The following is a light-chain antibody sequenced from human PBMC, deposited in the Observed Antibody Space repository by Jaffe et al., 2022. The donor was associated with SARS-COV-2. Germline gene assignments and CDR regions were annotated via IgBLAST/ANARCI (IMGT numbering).Light chain of an antibody. CDR2: KAS. V-gene: IGKV1-5*03. Sequence: DIQMTQSPSTLSASEGDRVTITCRASQSISTWLAWYQQKPGKAPKVLIFKASILESGVPSRFSGSGSGTEFTLTISSLQPDDFATYHCQQYDSDPYTFGQGTKLEIK. J-gene: IGKJ2*01. CDR1: QSISTW. CDR3: QQYDSDPYT.